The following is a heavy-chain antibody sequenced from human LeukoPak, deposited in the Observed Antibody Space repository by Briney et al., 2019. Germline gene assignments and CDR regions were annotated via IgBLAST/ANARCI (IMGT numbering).Heavy chain of an antibody. V-gene: IGHV4-59*01. CDR2: VYNSGST. J-gene: IGHJ4*02. CDR1: GGSISNYY. CDR3: ARSGGTWSYNY. D-gene: IGHD1-26*01. Sequence: PSETLSLTCTVSGGSISNYYWSWIRQPPGKGLEWLGYVYNSGSTHYNPSLKSRVTISADTSKNQFSLTLTSVTAADTAVYYCARSGGTWSYNYWGQGTLVTVSS.